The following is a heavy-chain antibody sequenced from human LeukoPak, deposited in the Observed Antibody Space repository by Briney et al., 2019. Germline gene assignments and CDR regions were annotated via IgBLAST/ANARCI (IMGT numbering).Heavy chain of an antibody. CDR2: IYSGGST. CDR1: GFTVSSNY. V-gene: IGHV3-66*01. CDR3: ARGVPTISGWSHDGFDI. J-gene: IGHJ3*02. D-gene: IGHD6-19*01. Sequence: GGSLRLSCAASGFTVSSNYMSWVRQAPGKGLEWVSVIYSGGSTYYADSVKGRFTISRDNSKNTLYLQMNSLRAEDTAVFYCARGVPTISGWSHDGFDIWGQGTMVTVSS.